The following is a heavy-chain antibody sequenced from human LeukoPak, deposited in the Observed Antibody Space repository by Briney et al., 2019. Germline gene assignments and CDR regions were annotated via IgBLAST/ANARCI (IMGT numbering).Heavy chain of an antibody. V-gene: IGHV3-23*01. J-gene: IGHJ4*02. CDR2: FSGSGANT. CDR1: GFTFSSYA. Sequence: GGSLRLSCAASGFTFSSYAMSWVRQVPGKGLEWVSGFSGSGANTYYADSVKGRFTISRDNSKNTLYLEMNSLRAEDTAVYYCAKFRGYTGYDAFDYWGQGTLVTVSS. D-gene: IGHD5-12*01. CDR3: AKFRGYTGYDAFDY.